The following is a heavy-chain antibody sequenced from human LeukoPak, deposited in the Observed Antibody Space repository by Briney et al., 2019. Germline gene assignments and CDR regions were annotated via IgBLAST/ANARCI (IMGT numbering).Heavy chain of an antibody. D-gene: IGHD3-22*01. J-gene: IGHJ4*02. V-gene: IGHV3-74*01. CDR1: GFTFSSYS. CDR2: INSDGSST. Sequence: GGSLRLSCAASGFTFSSYSMNWVRQAPGKGLVWVSRINSDGSSTSYADSVKGRFTISRDNAKNTLYLQMNSLRAEDTAVYYCARDHSYDSSGYYLLWGQGTLVTVSS. CDR3: ARDHSYDSSGYYLL.